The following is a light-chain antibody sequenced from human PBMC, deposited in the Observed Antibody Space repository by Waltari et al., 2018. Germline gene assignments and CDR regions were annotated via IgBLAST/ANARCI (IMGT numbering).Light chain of an antibody. CDR1: SSVVGSFNI. V-gene: IGLV2-23*01. CDR3: CSYAGSSTVV. J-gene: IGLJ2*01. Sequence: QSPLPPPAPVSGSPGQSITTSRTGTSSVVGSFNIVSWYQQHPGKAPKLMIYEGSKRPSGVSNRFSGSKSGNTASLTISGLQAEDEADYYCCSYAGSSTVVFGGGTKLTVL. CDR2: EGS.